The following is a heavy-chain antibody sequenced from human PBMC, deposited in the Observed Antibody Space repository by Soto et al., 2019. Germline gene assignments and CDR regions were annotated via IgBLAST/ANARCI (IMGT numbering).Heavy chain of an antibody. J-gene: IGHJ4*02. V-gene: IGHV1-18*01. CDR1: GYTFTSYG. Sequence: QVQLVQSGAEVKKPGASVKVSCKASGYTFTSYGISWVRQAPGQGLEWMGWISAYNGSTNYAQKLQGRVTMTTDTSTSPAYMELRCLTCDGTAVYYCSRDGKMATNTRDYWGQGTLVTVSS. CDR2: ISAYNGST. CDR3: SRDGKMATNTRDY. D-gene: IGHD1-26*01.